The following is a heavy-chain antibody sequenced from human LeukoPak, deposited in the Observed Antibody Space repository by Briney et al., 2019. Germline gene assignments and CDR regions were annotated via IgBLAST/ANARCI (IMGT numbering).Heavy chain of an antibody. D-gene: IGHD3-22*01. CDR2: IKEDGSEK. CDR3: ATTDPLDSSAYRPIDH. CDR1: GFTLRSYW. J-gene: IGHJ4*02. Sequence: GGSLRLSCAASGFTLRSYWMTWVRQAPGKGLEWVANIKEDGSEKYYVDSVKGRFTISRDNAKNSLYLQMNSLRAEDTAVYYCATTDPLDSSAYRPIDHWGQGTLVTVSS. V-gene: IGHV3-7*01.